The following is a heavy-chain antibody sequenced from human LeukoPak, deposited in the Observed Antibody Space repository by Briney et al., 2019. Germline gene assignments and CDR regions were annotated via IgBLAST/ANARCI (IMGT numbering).Heavy chain of an antibody. J-gene: IGHJ5*02. CDR2: IYHSGST. V-gene: IGHV4-39*01. CDR1: GGSISSGSYY. CDR3: ARHEVVPAAMEGFDP. D-gene: IGHD2-2*01. Sequence: SQTLSLTCTVSGGSISSGSYYWGWIRQPPGKGLEWIGSIYHSGSTYYNPSLKSRVTISVDTSKNQFSLKLSSVTAADTAVYYCARHEVVPAAMEGFDPWGQGTLVTVSS.